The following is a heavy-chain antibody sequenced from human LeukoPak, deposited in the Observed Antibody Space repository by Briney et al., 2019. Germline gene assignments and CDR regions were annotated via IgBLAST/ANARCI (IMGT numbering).Heavy chain of an antibody. J-gene: IGHJ3*02. V-gene: IGHV1-69*13. CDR3: ARVRVGANDAFDI. CDR1: GGTFSSYA. D-gene: IGHD1-26*01. CDR2: IIPIFGTA. Sequence: ASVKVSCKASGGTFSSYAISWVRQAPGQGLEWMGGIIPIFGTANYAQKFQGRVTITADESTSTAYMELSSPRSEDTAVYYCARVRVGANDAFDIWGQGTMVTVSS.